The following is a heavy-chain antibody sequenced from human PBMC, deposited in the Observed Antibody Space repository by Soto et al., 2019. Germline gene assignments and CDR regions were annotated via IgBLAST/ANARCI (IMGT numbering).Heavy chain of an antibody. V-gene: IGHV3-7*01. CDR2: IKHDGSEN. CDR1: GFSISGYW. J-gene: IGHJ4*02. CDR3: ARNKL. Sequence: GGSLRLSCAASGFSISGYWMSWVRQAPGKGPEWVASIKHDGSENYYVDSVMGRFIISRDNAKNSLFLQMNGLRAEDTAVYYCARNKLWGQGTLVTVSS.